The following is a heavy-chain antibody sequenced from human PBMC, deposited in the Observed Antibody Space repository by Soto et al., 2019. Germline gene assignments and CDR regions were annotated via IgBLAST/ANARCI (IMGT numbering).Heavy chain of an antibody. CDR3: ARLDEAYYYGMDV. CDR2: IYYSGST. V-gene: IGHV4-39*01. CDR1: GGSISSSSYY. Sequence: SETLSLTCTGSGGSISSSSYYWGWIRQPPGKGLEWIGRIYYSGSTYYNPSLKSRVTISVDTSKNQFSLKLSSVTSADTAVYYCARLDEAYYYGMDVWGQGTTVTVS. J-gene: IGHJ6*02.